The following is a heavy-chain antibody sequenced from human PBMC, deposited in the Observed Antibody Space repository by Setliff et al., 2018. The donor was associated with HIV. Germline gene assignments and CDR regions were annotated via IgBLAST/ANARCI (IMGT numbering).Heavy chain of an antibody. Sequence: PSETLSLTCAVYDGSFSGYYWSWIRQPPGKGLEWVGEIDHSGSTNYNPSLKSRVTISVDTSKKQFSLRLSSVTAADTAVYFCARALANWVGRRAFDIWCQGTMVTVSS. D-gene: IGHD1-1*01. V-gene: IGHV4-34*01. CDR3: ARALANWVGRRAFDI. CDR2: IDHSGST. CDR1: DGSFSGYY. J-gene: IGHJ3*02.